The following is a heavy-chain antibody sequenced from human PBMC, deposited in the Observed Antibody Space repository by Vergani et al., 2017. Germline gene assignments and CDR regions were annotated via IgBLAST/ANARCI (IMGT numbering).Heavy chain of an antibody. CDR1: GFTFSSYA. CDR2: ISGSGGST. CDR3: AKDLIFLSYNWFDP. D-gene: IGHD3-3*01. Sequence: EVQLLESGGGLVQPGGSLRLSCAAGFTFSSYAMSWVRQAPGKGLEWVSAISGSGGSTYYADSVKGRFTISRDNSKNTLYLQMNSLRAEDTAVYYCAKDLIFLSYNWFDPWGQGTLVTVSS. J-gene: IGHJ5*02. V-gene: IGHV3-23*01.